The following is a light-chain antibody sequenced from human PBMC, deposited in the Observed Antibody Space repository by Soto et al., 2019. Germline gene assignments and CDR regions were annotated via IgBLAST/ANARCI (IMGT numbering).Light chain of an antibody. CDR2: GAS. V-gene: IGKV3-20*01. Sequence: PGERATLSCRASQRVVSNYLAWYQQRPGQAPRLLIYGASSRATGIPDRFSGSGSGTDFTLTISRLEPEDFVVYYCQQYGGSPRLTFGGGTKVEIK. J-gene: IGKJ4*01. CDR3: QQYGGSPRLT. CDR1: QRVVSNY.